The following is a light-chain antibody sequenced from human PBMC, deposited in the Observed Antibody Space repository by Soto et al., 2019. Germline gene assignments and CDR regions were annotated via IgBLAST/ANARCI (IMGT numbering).Light chain of an antibody. V-gene: IGLV1-40*01. CDR1: SSNIGAGYD. CDR2: GNS. Sequence: QSVLTQPPSVSGAPGQRVTISCTGSSSNIGAGYDVHWYQQLPGTAPKLLIYGNSNRPSGVPDRFSGSKSGTSASLAITGLQAEDEADYYCQSYDSSLSGRPVFGGGTKLTVL. CDR3: QSYDSSLSGRPV. J-gene: IGLJ2*01.